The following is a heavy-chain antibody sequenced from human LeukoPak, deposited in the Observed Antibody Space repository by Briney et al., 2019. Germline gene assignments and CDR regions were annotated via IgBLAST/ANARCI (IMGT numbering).Heavy chain of an antibody. CDR1: GYTFTSYG. D-gene: IGHD6-19*01. V-gene: IGHV1-69*04. Sequence: SVKVSCKASGYTFTSYGISWVRQAPGQGLEWMGRIIPILGIANYAQKFQGRVTITADKSTSTAYMELSSLRSEDTAVYYCARGSAVAGRGFDYWGQGTLVTVSS. J-gene: IGHJ4*02. CDR3: ARGSAVAGRGFDY. CDR2: IIPILGIA.